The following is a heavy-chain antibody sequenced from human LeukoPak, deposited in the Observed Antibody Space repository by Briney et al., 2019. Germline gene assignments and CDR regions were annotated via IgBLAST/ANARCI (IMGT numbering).Heavy chain of an antibody. CDR2: IIPIFGTA. V-gene: IGHV1-69*05. CDR1: GGTFSSYA. J-gene: IGHJ4*02. D-gene: IGHD3-22*01. CDR3: ARAGYYDSSGYYSLYYFDY. Sequence: SVKVSCKASGGTFSSYAISWVRQAPGQGLEWMGGIIPIFGTANYAQKFQGRVTITTDESTSTAYMELSSLRSEDMAVYYCARAGYYDSSGYYSLYYFDYWGQGILVTVSS.